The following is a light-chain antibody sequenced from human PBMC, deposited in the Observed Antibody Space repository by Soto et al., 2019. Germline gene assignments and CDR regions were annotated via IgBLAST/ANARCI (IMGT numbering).Light chain of an antibody. V-gene: IGKV3-15*01. CDR3: QQYNDWPRALT. J-gene: IGKJ4*01. CDR2: GAS. CDR1: QSVSSN. Sequence: EIVMTQSPATLSVSPGERATLSCGASQSVSSNFAWYQQKPGQAPRLLIYGASTRATGIPARFSGSGSGTEFTLTISSLQSEDFAVYYCQQYNDWPRALTFGGGTKVEIK.